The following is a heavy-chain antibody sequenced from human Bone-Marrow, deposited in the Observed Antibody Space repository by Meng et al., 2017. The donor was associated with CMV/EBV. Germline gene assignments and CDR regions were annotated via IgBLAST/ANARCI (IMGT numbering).Heavy chain of an antibody. V-gene: IGHV3-66*02. D-gene: IGHD3-22*01. Sequence: GESLKISCAASGFTVSSNYMSWVRQAPGKGLEWVSVIYSGGSTYYADSVKGRFTISRDNSKNTLYLQMNSLRAEDTAVYYCARGIVVVNPYYVDYWGQGTLVTVSS. CDR2: IYSGGST. CDR3: ARGIVVVNPYYVDY. J-gene: IGHJ4*02. CDR1: GFTVSSNY.